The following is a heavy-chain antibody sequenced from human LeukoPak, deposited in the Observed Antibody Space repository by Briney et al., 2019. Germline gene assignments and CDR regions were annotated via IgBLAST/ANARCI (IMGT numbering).Heavy chain of an antibody. CDR2: MNPNSGNT. Sequence: ASVKVSCKASGYTFTSYDINWVRQATGQGLAWMGWMNPNSGNTGYAQKFQGRVTMTRNTSISTAYMELSSLRSEDTAVYYCARGNYDYIWGSITGLCWFDPWGQGTLVTVSS. D-gene: IGHD3-16*01. V-gene: IGHV1-8*01. CDR1: GYTFTSYD. CDR3: ARGNYDYIWGSITGLCWFDP. J-gene: IGHJ5*02.